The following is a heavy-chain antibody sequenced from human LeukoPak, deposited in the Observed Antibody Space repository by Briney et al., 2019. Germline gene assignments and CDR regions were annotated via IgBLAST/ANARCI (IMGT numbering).Heavy chain of an antibody. Sequence: GGSLRLSCAASGFTFDDYAMHWVRQAPGKGLEWVSGISWNSGSIGYADSVKGRFTISRDNAKNSLYLQMNSLRAEDSALYYCAKGYTVMVPGYFDYWGQGTLVTVSS. CDR3: AKGYTVMVPGYFDY. D-gene: IGHD5-18*01. J-gene: IGHJ4*02. V-gene: IGHV3-9*01. CDR2: ISWNSGSI. CDR1: GFTFDDYA.